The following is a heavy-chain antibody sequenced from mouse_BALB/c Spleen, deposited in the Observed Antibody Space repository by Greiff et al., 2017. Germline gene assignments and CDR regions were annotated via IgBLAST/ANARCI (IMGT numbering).Heavy chain of an antibody. D-gene: IGHD2-14*01. J-gene: IGHJ2*01. CDR1: GFTFSSYA. CDR3: ARGGYRYDVGYYFDY. CDR2: ISSGGST. V-gene: IGHV5-6-5*01. Sequence: EVQRVESGGGLVKPGGSLKLSCAASGFTFSSYAMSWVRQTPEKRLEWVASISSGGSTYYPDSVKGRFTISRDNARNILYLQMSSLRSEDTAMYYCARGGYRYDVGYYFDYWGQGTTLTVSS.